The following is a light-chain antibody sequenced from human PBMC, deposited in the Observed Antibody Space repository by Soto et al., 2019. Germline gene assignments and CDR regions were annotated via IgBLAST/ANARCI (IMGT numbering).Light chain of an antibody. CDR2: GAS. J-gene: IGKJ1*01. V-gene: IGKV3-20*01. CDR3: QQYSFLPRT. CDR1: QNVLSNY. Sequence: EIVLTRSPGTLSLSPREVATRCVLASQNVLSNYLAWYQQKPGQAPRLLIYGASTRATGIPDRFGGSGSGTDFTLTISRLEPEDFAVYYCQQYSFLPRTFGQGTKVDIK.